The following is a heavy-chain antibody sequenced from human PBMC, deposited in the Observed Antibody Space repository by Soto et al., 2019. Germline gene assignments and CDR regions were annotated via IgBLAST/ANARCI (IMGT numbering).Heavy chain of an antibody. D-gene: IGHD2-2*01. J-gene: IGHJ5*02. V-gene: IGHV4-31*03. Sequence: SSETLSLTCTVSGGSISSGGYYWSWIRQHPGKGLEWIGYIYYSGSTYYNPSLKSRVTISVDTSKNQFSLKLSSVTAADTAVYFCARLGEYYQSLDPWGPGTLVTGSS. CDR3: ARLGEYYQSLDP. CDR1: GGSISSGGYY. CDR2: IYYSGST.